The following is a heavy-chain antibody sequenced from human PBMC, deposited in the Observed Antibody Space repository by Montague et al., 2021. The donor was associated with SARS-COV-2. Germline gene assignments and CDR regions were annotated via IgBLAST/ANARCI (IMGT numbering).Heavy chain of an antibody. CDR2: IYYSGST. Sequence: TLSLTCTVSGGSNSSGGYYWSWIRQHPGKGLEWIGYIYYSGSTYYNPSLKSRVTISVGTSKNQFSLKLSPVTAADTAVYYCPSARITMIVVVDAFDIWGQGTMVTVSS. V-gene: IGHV4-31*03. D-gene: IGHD3-22*01. CDR1: GGSNSSGGYY. J-gene: IGHJ3*02. CDR3: PSARITMIVVVDAFDI.